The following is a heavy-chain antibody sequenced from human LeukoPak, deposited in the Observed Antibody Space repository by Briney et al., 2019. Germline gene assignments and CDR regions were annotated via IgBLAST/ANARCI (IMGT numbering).Heavy chain of an antibody. CDR3: ARDRVVAPMDV. CDR2: ISSNGGST. Sequence: PGGSLRLSCAASGFTFSSYAMNWVRQAPGKGLEYVSAISSNGGSTYYANSVKGRFTISRDNSKNTLYLQMGSLRAEDMAVYYCARDRVVAPMDVWGKGTTVTVSS. CDR1: GFTFSSYA. D-gene: IGHD2-15*01. J-gene: IGHJ6*03. V-gene: IGHV3-64*01.